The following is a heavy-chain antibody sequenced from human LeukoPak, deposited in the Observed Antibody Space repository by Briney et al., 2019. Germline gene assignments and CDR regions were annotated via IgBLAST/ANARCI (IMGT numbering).Heavy chain of an antibody. J-gene: IGHJ6*03. V-gene: IGHV1-8*01. CDR1: GYTFTSYD. Sequence: ASAKVSCKASGYTFTSYDINWVRQATGQGLEWMGWMNPNSGNTGYAQKFQGRVTMTRNTSISTAYMELSSLRSEDTAVYYCARVYSDGYYYYMDVWGKGTTVTVSS. CDR2: MNPNSGNT. D-gene: IGHD4-11*01. CDR3: ARVYSDGYYYYMDV.